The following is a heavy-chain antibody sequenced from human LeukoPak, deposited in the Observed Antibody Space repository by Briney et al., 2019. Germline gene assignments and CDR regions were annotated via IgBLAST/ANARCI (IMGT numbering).Heavy chain of an antibody. CDR3: ARAVGCTNGVCYGSLDY. CDR1: GFTFSGYW. Sequence: PGGSLRLSCAASGFTFSGYWMSWVRQAPGKGLEWVSSISSSSSYIYYADSVKGRFTISRDNAKNSLYLQMNSLRAEDTAVYYCARAVGCTNGVCYGSLDYWGQGTLVTVSS. CDR2: ISSSSSYI. V-gene: IGHV3-21*01. D-gene: IGHD2-8*01. J-gene: IGHJ4*02.